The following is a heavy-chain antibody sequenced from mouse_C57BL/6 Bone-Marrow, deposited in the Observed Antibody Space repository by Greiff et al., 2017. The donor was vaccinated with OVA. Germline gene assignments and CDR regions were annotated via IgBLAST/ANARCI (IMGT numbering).Heavy chain of an antibody. J-gene: IGHJ3*01. V-gene: IGHV1-15*01. CDR1: GYTFTDYE. D-gene: IGHD4-1*02. CDR2: IDPETGGT. Sequence: VQLQQSGAELVRPGASVTLSCKASGYTFTDYEMHWVKQTPVHGLEWIGAIDPETGGTAYNQKFKGKAILTADKSSSTAYIELRSLTSEDSAVYYCANWAWFAYWGQGTLVTVSA. CDR3: ANWAWFAY.